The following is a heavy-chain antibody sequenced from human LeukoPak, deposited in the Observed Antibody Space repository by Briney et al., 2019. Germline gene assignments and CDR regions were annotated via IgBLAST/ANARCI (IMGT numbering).Heavy chain of an antibody. D-gene: IGHD2/OR15-2a*01. Sequence: GGSLRLSCAASGFTFDAYEINWVRQAPGKGLEWVSYISGSGRTIYYADSVQGRFTISWDNAKNSVYLQVNRLRAEDTAVYYCARGVYGRFDSWGQGTLVTVSS. CDR2: ISGSGRTI. CDR1: GFTFDAYE. V-gene: IGHV3-48*03. J-gene: IGHJ5*01. CDR3: ARGVYGRFDS.